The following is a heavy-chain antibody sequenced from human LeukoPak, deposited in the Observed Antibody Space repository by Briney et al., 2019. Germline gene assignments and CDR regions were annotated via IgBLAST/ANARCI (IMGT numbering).Heavy chain of an antibody. V-gene: IGHV3-48*02. D-gene: IGHD3-10*01. Sequence: GGSLRLSCAASGFNFSFYIMNWVRQAPGKGLELVSYITSSSTIIYYADSVKGRFTISRDNAKNSLYLQMDSLRDDDTAIYYCAKIAGARGKAFDYWGQGTLVTVSS. CDR3: AKIAGARGKAFDY. CDR1: GFNFSFYI. CDR2: ITSSSTII. J-gene: IGHJ4*02.